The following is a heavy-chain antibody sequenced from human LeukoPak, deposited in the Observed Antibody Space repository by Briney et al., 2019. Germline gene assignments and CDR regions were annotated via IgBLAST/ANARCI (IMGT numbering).Heavy chain of an antibody. D-gene: IGHD3-3*01. Sequence: PSETLSLTCAVYGGSFSGYYWSWIRQPPGEGLEWIGEINHSGSTNYNPSLKSRVTISVDTSKNQFSLKLSSVTAADTAVYYCATSTAYYDPLYGMDVWGQGTTVTVSS. V-gene: IGHV4-34*01. CDR1: GGSFSGYY. J-gene: IGHJ6*02. CDR2: INHSGST. CDR3: ATSTAYYDPLYGMDV.